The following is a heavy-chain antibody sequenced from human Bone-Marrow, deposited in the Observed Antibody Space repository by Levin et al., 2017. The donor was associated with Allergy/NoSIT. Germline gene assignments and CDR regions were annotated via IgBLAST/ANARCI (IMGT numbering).Heavy chain of an antibody. Sequence: QPGGSLRLSCAASGFAFSSYAMAWVRQGPAKGLEWLSLLSSSGGGAFYADSVKGRFTISRDNSRNTLFLQMDSLSVDDSGLYYCAKVRWLQYDWCFDLWGRGTLVTVSS. D-gene: IGHD5-24*01. CDR3: AKVRWLQYDWCFDL. CDR1: GFAFSSYA. CDR2: LSSSGGGA. J-gene: IGHJ2*01. V-gene: IGHV3-23*01.